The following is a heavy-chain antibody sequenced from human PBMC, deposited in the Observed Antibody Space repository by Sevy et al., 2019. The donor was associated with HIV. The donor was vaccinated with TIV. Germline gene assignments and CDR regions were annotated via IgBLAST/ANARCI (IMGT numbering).Heavy chain of an antibody. D-gene: IGHD6-13*01. V-gene: IGHV4-30-2*01. CDR1: GGSINSGGYS. CDR2: IFQSGAT. CDR3: ARGRVGDSSSWYGAFDV. Sequence: SETLSLTCAVSGGSINSGGYSWSWIRQPPGKGLEWIGYIFQSGATYYIPSLQSRVSISVDMSKNQFSLNLRSVTAADTAVYYCARGRVGDSSSWYGAFDVWGHGTMVTVSS. J-gene: IGHJ3*01.